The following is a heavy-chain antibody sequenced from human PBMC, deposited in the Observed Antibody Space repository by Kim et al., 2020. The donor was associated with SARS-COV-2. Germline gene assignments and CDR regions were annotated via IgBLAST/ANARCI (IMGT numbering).Heavy chain of an antibody. J-gene: IGHJ6*02. D-gene: IGHD6-19*01. V-gene: IGHV3-11*06. Sequence: GRFTISRDNAKNSLYLQMNSLRAEDTAVYYCARDFVVAGKGVYYYYGMDVWGQGTTVTVSS. CDR3: ARDFVVAGKGVYYYYGMDV.